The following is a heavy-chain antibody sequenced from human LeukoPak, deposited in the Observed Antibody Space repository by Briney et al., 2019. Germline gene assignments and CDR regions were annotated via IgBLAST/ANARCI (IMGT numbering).Heavy chain of an antibody. V-gene: IGHV3-64*04. CDR3: AKSPDSSGYYYMDY. J-gene: IGHJ4*02. CDR1: GFTFSSYA. Sequence: GGSLRLSCSASGFTFSSYAMRWVRQAPGGGLEYISAISSDGDNTYFTDSVKGRFTISRDNSKNTLYLQMNSLRAEDTAVYYCAKSPDSSGYYYMDYWGQGTLVTVSS. CDR2: ISSDGDNT. D-gene: IGHD3-22*01.